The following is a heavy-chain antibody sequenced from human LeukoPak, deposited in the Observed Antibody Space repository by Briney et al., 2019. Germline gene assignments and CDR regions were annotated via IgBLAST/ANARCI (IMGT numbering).Heavy chain of an antibody. CDR2: ISSSGSTI. D-gene: IGHD3-10*01. J-gene: IGHJ6*03. Sequence: GGSLRLSCAASGFTFSSYSMNWVRQAPGKGLEWVSYISSSGSTIYYADSVKGRFTISRDNAKNSLYLQMNSLRAEDTAVYYCAKEGYGSGSRTQNYYYYYMDVWGKGTTVTISS. V-gene: IGHV3-48*04. CDR1: GFTFSSYS. CDR3: AKEGYGSGSRTQNYYYYYMDV.